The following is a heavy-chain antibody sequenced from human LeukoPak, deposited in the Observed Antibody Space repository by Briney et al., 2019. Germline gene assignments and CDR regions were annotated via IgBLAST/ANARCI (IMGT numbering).Heavy chain of an antibody. Sequence: ETLSLTCAVYGGSFSGYYWSWIRQAPGKGLEWVSTVSNTGGSTYYADSVKGRFTISRDNSKNTLFLQMNSLRAEDTAVYYCAKLTGQHPFDYWGQGTLVTVSS. D-gene: IGHD3-9*01. CDR2: VSNTGGST. CDR3: AKLTGQHPFDY. J-gene: IGHJ4*02. V-gene: IGHV3-23*01. CDR1: GGSFSGYY.